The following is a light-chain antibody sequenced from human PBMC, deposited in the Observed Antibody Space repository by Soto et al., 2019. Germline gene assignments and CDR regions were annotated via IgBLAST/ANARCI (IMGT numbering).Light chain of an antibody. CDR2: DAS. CDR3: QQCSNWPEIT. V-gene: IGKV3-11*01. Sequence: EIVLHQSPSAQSLSPGERATLSCMASQSVRNYLAWYQQKPGQAPRLLIYDASTRATGIPARFSGVGSGTDFTLTISSLEPEDFAVYYCQQCSNWPEITVGPGTKVDIK. J-gene: IGKJ3*01. CDR1: QSVRNY.